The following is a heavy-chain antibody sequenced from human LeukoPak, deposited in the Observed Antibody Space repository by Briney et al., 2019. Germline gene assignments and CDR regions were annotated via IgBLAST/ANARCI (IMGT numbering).Heavy chain of an antibody. V-gene: IGHV1-2*04. CDR3: ATANALHCSSTSCLFDY. CDR2: INPNSDGT. Sequence: ASVKVSCKASGYTFTNYYMHCVRQAPGQGLEWMGWINPNSDGTYSAQKFHGWLTMTRDTSISTAYMELSRLTSDATAVYYCATANALHCSSTSCLFDYWGQGTLVTVSS. J-gene: IGHJ4*02. D-gene: IGHD2-2*01. CDR1: GYTFTNYY.